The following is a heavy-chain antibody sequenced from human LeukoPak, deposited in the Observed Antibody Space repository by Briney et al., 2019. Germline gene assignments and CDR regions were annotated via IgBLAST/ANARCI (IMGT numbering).Heavy chain of an antibody. Sequence: GGSLRLSCAASGFPFSGYGMHWVRQAPGKGLEWVAVAYGDGSSQYYADSVKGRFSISKDISKNTLSLQMNSLRAEDTAAYSCATGGNFYYSHWGQGTLVTVSS. CDR2: AYGDGSSQ. CDR3: ATGGNFYYSH. CDR1: GFPFSGYG. D-gene: IGHD4-11*01. V-gene: IGHV3-33*01. J-gene: IGHJ1*01.